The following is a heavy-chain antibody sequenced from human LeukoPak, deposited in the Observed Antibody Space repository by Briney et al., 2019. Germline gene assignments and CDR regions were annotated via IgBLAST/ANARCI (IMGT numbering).Heavy chain of an antibody. CDR3: AKDQYYYDSSGYRFYYYMDV. D-gene: IGHD3-22*01. CDR2: ISGSGGST. J-gene: IGHJ6*03. CDR1: GFTVSSNY. V-gene: IGHV3-23*01. Sequence: GGSLRLSCAASGFTVSSNYMSWVRQAPGKGLEWVSAISGSGGSTYYADSVKGRFTISRDNSKNTLYLQMNSLRAEDTAVYYCAKDQYYYDSSGYRFYYYMDVWGKGTTVTVSS.